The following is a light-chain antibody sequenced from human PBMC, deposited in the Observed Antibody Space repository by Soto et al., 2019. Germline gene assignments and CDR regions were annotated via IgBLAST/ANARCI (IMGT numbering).Light chain of an antibody. J-gene: IGKJ4*01. CDR2: DAS. Sequence: EIVLTQSPATLSLSPGERATLSCRASQTIGSELGWYQQKPGQPPRLLIYDASGRATGIPDRFSGSGSGTDFTLTISSLEPEDFAVYYCQRRSTWPITFGGGTKVEIK. CDR3: QRRSTWPIT. V-gene: IGKV3-11*01. CDR1: QTIGSE.